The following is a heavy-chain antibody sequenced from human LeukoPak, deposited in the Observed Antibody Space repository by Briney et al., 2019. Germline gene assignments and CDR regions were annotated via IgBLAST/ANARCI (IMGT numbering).Heavy chain of an antibody. CDR2: ISDSGGAT. J-gene: IGHJ4*02. Sequence: GGSLRLSCAVSGITLSNYGMSWVRQAPGKGLECVAGISDSGGATNYADSVKGRFTISRDNRKNTLYLQMNSLRAEDTAVYFCAKRGVVIRVILVGFHKQAYYFDSWGQGALVTVSS. CDR3: AKRGVVIRVILVGFHKQAYYFDS. CDR1: GITLSNYG. V-gene: IGHV3-23*01. D-gene: IGHD3-22*01.